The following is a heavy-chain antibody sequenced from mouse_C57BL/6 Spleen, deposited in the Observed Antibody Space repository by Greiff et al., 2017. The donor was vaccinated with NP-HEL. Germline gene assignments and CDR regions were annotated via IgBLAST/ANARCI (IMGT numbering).Heavy chain of an antibody. CDR3: ARYTTVVATNAMDY. CDR1: GYTFTSYW. CDR2: IHPNSGST. D-gene: IGHD1-1*01. J-gene: IGHJ4*01. V-gene: IGHV1-64*01. Sequence: QVHVKQSGAELVKPGASVKLSCKASGYTFTSYWMHWVKQRPGQGLEWIGMIHPNSGSTNYNEKFKSKATLTVDKSSSPAYMQLSSLTSEDSAVYYCARYTTVVATNAMDYWGQGTSVTVSS.